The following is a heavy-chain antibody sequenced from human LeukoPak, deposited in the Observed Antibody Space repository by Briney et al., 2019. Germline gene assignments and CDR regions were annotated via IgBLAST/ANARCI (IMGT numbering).Heavy chain of an antibody. V-gene: IGHV4-30-2*01. CDR1: GGSINGGGYS. D-gene: IGHD1-26*01. CDR2: IFRGGNT. CDR3: VKATAPGDAFDV. J-gene: IGHJ3*01. Sequence: SETLSLTCAVSGGSINGGGYSWAWIRQPPGKGLEWIGYIFRGGNTYYNPSLKSRVTISVDRSKNQFSLKVTSVTAADTAVYYCVKATAPGDAFDVWGQGTMVTVSS.